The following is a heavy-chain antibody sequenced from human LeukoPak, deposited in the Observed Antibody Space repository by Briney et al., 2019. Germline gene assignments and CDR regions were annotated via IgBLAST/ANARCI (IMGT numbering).Heavy chain of an antibody. V-gene: IGHV4-34*01. CDR2: INHSGST. D-gene: IGHD3-10*01. J-gene: IGHJ5*02. CDR1: GGSFSGYY. CDR3: ARGITMVLDWFDP. Sequence: PSETLSLTCAVSGGSFSGYYWSWIRQPPGKGLEWIGEINHSGSTNYNPSLKSRVTISVDTSKDQFSLKLSSVTAADTAVYYCARGITMVLDWFDPWGQGTLVTVSS.